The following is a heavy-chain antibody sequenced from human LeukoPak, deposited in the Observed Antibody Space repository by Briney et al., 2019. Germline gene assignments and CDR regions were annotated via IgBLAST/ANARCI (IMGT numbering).Heavy chain of an antibody. D-gene: IGHD3-22*01. CDR1: GASISSGSNY. CDR3: ARVPYYYDSSGIDY. Sequence: SETLSLTCSVSGASISSGSNYWGWIRQPPGKTLEWIGSIYSSGSTYYNPSLKSRVAISVDTSKNQFSLKLSSVTAADTAVYYCARVPYYYDSSGIDYWGQGTLVTVSS. J-gene: IGHJ4*02. CDR2: IYSSGST. V-gene: IGHV4-39*01.